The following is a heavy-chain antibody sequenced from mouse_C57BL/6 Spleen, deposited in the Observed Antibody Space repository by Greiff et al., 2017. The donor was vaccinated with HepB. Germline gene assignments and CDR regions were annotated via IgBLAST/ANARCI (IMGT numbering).Heavy chain of an antibody. D-gene: IGHD3-2*02. CDR2: ISSGGSYT. J-gene: IGHJ2*01. CDR3: ARGGGQLRPYYFDY. Sequence: EVKLVESGGDLVKPGGSLKLSCAASGFTFSSYGMSWVRQTPDKRLEWVATISSGGSYTYYPDSVKGRFTIARDNAKNTLYLQMSSLKSEDTAMYDCARGGGQLRPYYFDYWGQGTTLTVSS. CDR1: GFTFSSYG. V-gene: IGHV5-6*01.